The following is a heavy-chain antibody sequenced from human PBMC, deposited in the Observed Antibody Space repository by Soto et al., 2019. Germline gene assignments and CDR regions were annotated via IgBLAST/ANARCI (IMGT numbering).Heavy chain of an antibody. D-gene: IGHD3-3*01. CDR1: GYSFTSYW. CDR3: ARQASYYDFWSGSGINWFDP. J-gene: IGHJ5*02. Sequence: GESLKISCKGSGYSFTSYWIGWVRQMPGKGLEWMGIIYPGDSDTRYSPSFQGQVTISADKSISTAYLQWSSLKASDTAMYYCARQASYYDFWSGSGINWFDPWGQGTLVTVSS. CDR2: IYPGDSDT. V-gene: IGHV5-51*01.